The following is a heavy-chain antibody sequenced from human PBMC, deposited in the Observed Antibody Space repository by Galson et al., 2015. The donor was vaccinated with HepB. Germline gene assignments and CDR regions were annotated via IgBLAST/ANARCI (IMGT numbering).Heavy chain of an antibody. CDR1: GFTFSSYG. V-gene: IGHV3-33*01. J-gene: IGHJ6*02. CDR2: IWYDGSNK. D-gene: IGHD6-19*01. Sequence: LRLSCAASGFTFSSYGMHWVRQAPGKGLEWVAVIWYDGSNKYYADSVKGRFTISRDNSKNTLYLQMNSLRAEDTAVYYCARDGTIAVAGQDYYYYGMDVWGQGTTVTVSS. CDR3: ARDGTIAVAGQDYYYYGMDV.